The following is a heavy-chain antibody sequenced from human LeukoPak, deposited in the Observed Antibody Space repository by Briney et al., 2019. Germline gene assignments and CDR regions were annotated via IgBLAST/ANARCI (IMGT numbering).Heavy chain of an antibody. D-gene: IGHD6-13*01. CDR1: GFTFSSYA. CDR3: AKPPYSSSWYAFVY. Sequence: TGGSLRLSCAASGFTFSSYAMSWVRQAPGKGLEWVSAISGSGGSTYYADSVKGRVTISRDNSKNTLYLQMNSLRAEDTAVYYCAKPPYSSSWYAFVYWGQGTLVTVSS. V-gene: IGHV3-23*01. CDR2: ISGSGGST. J-gene: IGHJ4*02.